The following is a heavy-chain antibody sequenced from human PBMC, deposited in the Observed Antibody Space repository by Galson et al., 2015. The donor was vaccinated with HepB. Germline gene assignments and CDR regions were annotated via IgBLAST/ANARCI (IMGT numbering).Heavy chain of an antibody. D-gene: IGHD1-26*01. CDR3: ARDIGVGGTLGVPDC. V-gene: IGHV3-30-3*01. CDR1: GFIFTNHA. J-gene: IGHJ4*02. CDR2: ISYDGTYR. Sequence: SLRLSCAASGFIFTNHAMHWIRQAPGKPLEFVAAISYDGTYRPDADSAKGRFTISRDNSKNMLYLQMKSLRVEDTAMYYCARDIGVGGTLGVPDCWGQGALVTVSS.